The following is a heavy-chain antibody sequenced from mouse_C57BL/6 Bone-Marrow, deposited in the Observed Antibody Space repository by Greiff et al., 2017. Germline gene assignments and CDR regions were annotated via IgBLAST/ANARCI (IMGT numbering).Heavy chain of an antibody. CDR3: ARGAYSNYPYAMDD. V-gene: IGHV14-2*01. Sequence: VQLQQSGAELVKPGASVKLSCTASGFNFNDYYMHWVQQRTEQGLEWIGRIDPEDGDTNYAAKFQGKATITADTSSNTAYLQLSSLTSEDTAVYYCARGAYSNYPYAMDDWGQGTSVTGAS. CDR2: IDPEDGDT. D-gene: IGHD2-5*01. J-gene: IGHJ4*01. CDR1: GFNFNDYY.